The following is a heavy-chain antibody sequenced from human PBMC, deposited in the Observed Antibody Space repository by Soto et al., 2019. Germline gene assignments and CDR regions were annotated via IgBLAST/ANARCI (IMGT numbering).Heavy chain of an antibody. CDR3: AREGMAAMSPYYYYYMDV. CDR1: GYTFTIYD. D-gene: IGHD2-2*01. Sequence: ASVKVSCKASGYTFTIYDINGVLQATGQGLEWMGWMNPNSGNTGYAQKFQGRVTMTRNTSISTAYIELSSLRSEDTAVYYCAREGMAAMSPYYYYYMDVWGNGTTVTVSS. CDR2: MNPNSGNT. V-gene: IGHV1-8*01. J-gene: IGHJ6*03.